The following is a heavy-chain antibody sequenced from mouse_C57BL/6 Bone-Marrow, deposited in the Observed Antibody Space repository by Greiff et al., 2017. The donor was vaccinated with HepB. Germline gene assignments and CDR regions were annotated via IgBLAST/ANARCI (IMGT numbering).Heavy chain of an antibody. V-gene: IGHV5-16*01. J-gene: IGHJ4*01. CDR2: INYDGSST. Sequence: EVMLVESEGGLVQPGSSMKLSCTASGFTFSDYYMAWVRQVPEKGLEWVANINYDGSSTYYLDSLKSRFIISRDNAKNILYLQMRSLKSEDTATYYCARDRGYYGGYAMDYWGQGTSVTVSS. D-gene: IGHD2-3*01. CDR1: GFTFSDYY. CDR3: ARDRGYYGGYAMDY.